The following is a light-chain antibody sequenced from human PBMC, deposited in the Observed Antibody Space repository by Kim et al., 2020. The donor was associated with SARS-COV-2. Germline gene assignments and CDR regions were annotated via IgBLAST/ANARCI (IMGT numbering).Light chain of an antibody. J-gene: IGLJ3*02. Sequence: NFMLTQPHSVSGSPGKTVTISCTRSSGSIASNYVQWYQQRPGSSPTTVIYEDNQRPSGVPDRFSGSIDSSSNSASLTISGLKTEDEADYYCQSYDSSSTWVFGGGTQLTVL. CDR3: QSYDSSSTWV. V-gene: IGLV6-57*01. CDR1: SGSIASNY. CDR2: EDN.